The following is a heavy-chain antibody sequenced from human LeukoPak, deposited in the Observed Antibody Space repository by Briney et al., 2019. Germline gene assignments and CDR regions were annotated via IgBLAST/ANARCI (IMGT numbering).Heavy chain of an antibody. CDR1: GFTFSSYE. Sequence: GGSLRLSCAASGFTFSSYEMNWVRQAPGKGLEWVSYISSSGSTIYYADSVKGRFTISRDNAKNSLYLQMNSLRAEDTAVYYCARSRYDSSGYYGIIGNWGQGTLVTVSS. CDR3: ARSRYDSSGYYGIIGN. J-gene: IGHJ4*02. V-gene: IGHV3-48*03. CDR2: ISSSGSTI. D-gene: IGHD3-22*01.